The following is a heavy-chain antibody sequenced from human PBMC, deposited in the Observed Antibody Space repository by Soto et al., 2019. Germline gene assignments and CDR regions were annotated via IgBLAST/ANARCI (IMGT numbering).Heavy chain of an antibody. CDR2: INAGNGNT. Sequence: QVQLVQSGAEEKKPGASVKVSCKASGYTFTKYAMHWVRQAPGQSLEWMGWINAGNGNTKYSQKFQGRVTITRDTSGSTAYMELSSLRSEDTAVYSCAREQWLGVDYWGQGTLVTVSS. J-gene: IGHJ4*02. CDR3: AREQWLGVDY. CDR1: GYTFTKYA. V-gene: IGHV1-3*05. D-gene: IGHD6-19*01.